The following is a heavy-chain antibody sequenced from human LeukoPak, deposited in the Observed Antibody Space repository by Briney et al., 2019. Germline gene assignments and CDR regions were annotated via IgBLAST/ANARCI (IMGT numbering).Heavy chain of an antibody. D-gene: IGHD1-26*01. CDR2: MNPNSGNT. CDR1: GYTFTSYD. J-gene: IGHJ4*02. V-gene: IGHV1-8*01. Sequence: ASVKVSCKASGYTFTSYDINWVRQATGQGLEWMGRMNPNSGNTGYAQKFQGRVTMTRNTSISTAYMELSSLRSEDTAVYYCARGRLDSGSYYLDYWGQGTLVTVSS. CDR3: ARGRLDSGSYYLDY.